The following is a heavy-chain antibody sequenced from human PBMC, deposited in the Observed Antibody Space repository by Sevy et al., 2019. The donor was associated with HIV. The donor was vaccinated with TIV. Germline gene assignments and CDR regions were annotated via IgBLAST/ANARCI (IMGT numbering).Heavy chain of an antibody. CDR1: GFTFSNAW. V-gene: IGHV3-15*01. J-gene: IGHJ3*02. CDR2: IKSKTDGGTT. Sequence: GGSLRLSCAASGFTFSNAWMSWVRQAPGKGLEWVGRIKSKTDGGTTDYAAPVKGRFTIARDDSKNTLYLQINSLKTEDTAVYYCTADPARMGYLDAFDIWGQGTMVTVSS. D-gene: IGHD2-15*01. CDR3: TADPARMGYLDAFDI.